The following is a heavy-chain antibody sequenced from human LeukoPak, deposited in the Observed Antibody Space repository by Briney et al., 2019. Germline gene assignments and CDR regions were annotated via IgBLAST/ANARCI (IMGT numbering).Heavy chain of an antibody. D-gene: IGHD3-10*01. Sequence: PGGSLRLSCAASGFTLSDVWMSWVRQAPGKGPAWVANIRQDGSEIHYVDSVKGRFTISRDNAKNSLFLQMNRLRAEDTAVYYCARGSRLHFYGRTQEHFDTWGLGTLVTVSS. CDR3: ARGSRLHFYGRTQEHFDT. CDR1: GFTLSDVW. CDR2: IRQDGSEI. J-gene: IGHJ4*02. V-gene: IGHV3-7*01.